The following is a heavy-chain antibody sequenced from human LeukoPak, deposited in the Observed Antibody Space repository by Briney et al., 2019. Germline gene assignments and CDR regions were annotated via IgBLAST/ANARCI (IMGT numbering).Heavy chain of an antibody. CDR2: ISSRSSYI. V-gene: IGHV3-21*01. D-gene: IGHD6-19*01. CDR3: VRRAVSGEEALDFDY. Sequence: GGSLRLSCAASGFTFSAHSMNWVRQAPGKGLEWVASISSRSSYIYYGGSVKGRFTVSRDNARNSVYLQMNSLRAEDTAVYYCVRRAVSGEEALDFDYWGQGTLVTVSS. J-gene: IGHJ4*02. CDR1: GFTFSAHS.